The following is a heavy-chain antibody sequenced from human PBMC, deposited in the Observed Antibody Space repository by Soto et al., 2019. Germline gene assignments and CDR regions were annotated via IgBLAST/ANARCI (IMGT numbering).Heavy chain of an antibody. D-gene: IGHD3-3*01. J-gene: IGHJ5*01. CDR1: GFTFSSYG. CDR2: ISGSGGAT. CDR3: AKGRFLEWFDS. Sequence: EVQLLESGGGLIQPGGSQRLSCAASGFTFSSYGMNWVRQAPGKGLEWVSTISGSGGATYYADSVKGRFNVSRDNSNNTLYLQINSLRPEDTAVYYCAKGRFLEWFDSWGQGILVTVSS. V-gene: IGHV3-23*01.